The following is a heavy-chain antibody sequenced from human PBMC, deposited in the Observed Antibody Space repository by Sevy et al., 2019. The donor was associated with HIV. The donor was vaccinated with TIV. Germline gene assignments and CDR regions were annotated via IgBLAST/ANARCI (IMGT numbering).Heavy chain of an antibody. D-gene: IGHD6-19*01. Sequence: GGSLRLSCAASGFTFSTYGMHWVRQAPGKGLEWGSVISGSGGRTYYADSVKGRFTISRDNSKNTLSLQMNSLRAEDTAVYYCAKGIAVAGTGDYWGQGTLVTVSS. CDR2: ISGSGGRT. CDR3: AKGIAVAGTGDY. CDR1: GFTFSTYG. J-gene: IGHJ4*02. V-gene: IGHV3-23*01.